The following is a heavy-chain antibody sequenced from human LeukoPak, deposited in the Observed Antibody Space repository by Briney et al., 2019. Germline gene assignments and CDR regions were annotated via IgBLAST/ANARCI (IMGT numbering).Heavy chain of an antibody. CDR3: AKDVYSSYGHFQY. CDR2: ISYDGSNK. Sequence: GMSLRLSCAASGFTFSSYAMHWVRQAPGKGLEWVAVISYDGSNKYYADSVKGRFTISRDNSKNTLYLQMNSLRAEDTAVYYCAKDVYSSYGHFQYWGQGTLVTVSS. D-gene: IGHD4-11*01. J-gene: IGHJ1*01. CDR1: GFTFSSYA. V-gene: IGHV3-30*01.